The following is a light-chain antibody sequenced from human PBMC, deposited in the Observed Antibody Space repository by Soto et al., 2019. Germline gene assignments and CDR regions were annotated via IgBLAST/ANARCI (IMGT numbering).Light chain of an antibody. CDR1: QSVSSN. V-gene: IGKV3-15*01. CDR3: QQYNNWPMYT. Sequence: EIVMTQSPATLSVSPGERATLSCRASQSVSSNLAWYQQNPGQAPRLLIYGASTRATGIPARFSGSGSGTEFTLNISSLQSEDFAVYYCQQYNNWPMYTFGQGTKLEIK. J-gene: IGKJ2*01. CDR2: GAS.